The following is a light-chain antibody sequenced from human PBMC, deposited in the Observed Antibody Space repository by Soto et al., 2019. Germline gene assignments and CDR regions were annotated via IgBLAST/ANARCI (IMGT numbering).Light chain of an antibody. CDR1: QSVSSN. V-gene: IGKV3-15*01. Sequence: EIVMTQSPATLSVSPGERATLSCRASQSVSSNLAWYQQKPGQAPRLLIYGASTRATGIPARFSGSGSGTEFNLTISTLQSEDFAVYYCQQYNNWPGKFGQGTKVEIK. CDR2: GAS. CDR3: QQYNNWPGK. J-gene: IGKJ1*01.